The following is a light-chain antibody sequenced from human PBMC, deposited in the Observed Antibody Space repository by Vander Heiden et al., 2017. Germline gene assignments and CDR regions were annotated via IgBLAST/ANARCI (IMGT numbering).Light chain of an antibody. CDR1: QRLLHSNGYNA. V-gene: IGKV2-28*01. Sequence: DIVMTQSPLSLRVTPGEPASISCRASQRLLHSNGYNALDWYLQKPGESRHLLIYSGSNRASRVPDRLTGRGSRTDFTLKISRVESQNIGVYYTMQALQTPRTFGPGTQVEIK. J-gene: IGKJ5*01. CDR2: SGS. CDR3: MQALQTPRT.